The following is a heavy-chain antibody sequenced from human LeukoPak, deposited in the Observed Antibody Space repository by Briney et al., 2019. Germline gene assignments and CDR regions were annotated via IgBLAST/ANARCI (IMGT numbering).Heavy chain of an antibody. CDR3: ARGHSPVTTKVSYFQH. V-gene: IGHV4-34*01. J-gene: IGHJ1*01. Sequence: SETLSLTCAVYGGSFSGYYWSRIRQPPGKGLEWIGEINHSGSTNYNPSLKSRVTILVDTSKNQLSLKLSSVTAADTAVYYCARGHSPVTTKVSYFQHWGQGTLLTAYS. D-gene: IGHD4-17*01. CDR2: INHSGST. CDR1: GGSFSGYY.